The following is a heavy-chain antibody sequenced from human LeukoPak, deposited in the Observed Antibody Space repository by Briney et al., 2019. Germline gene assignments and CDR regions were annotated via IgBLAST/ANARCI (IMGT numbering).Heavy chain of an antibody. D-gene: IGHD4-11*01. CDR1: GGSISSGGYS. V-gene: IGHV4-30-2*01. Sequence: PSETLSLTCAVSGGSISSGGYSWSWIRQPPGKGLEWIGYIYHSGSTYYNPSLKSRVTISVDRSKNQFSLKLSSVTAADTAVYYCARAVSGRPFDIWGQGTMVTVSS. J-gene: IGHJ3*02. CDR2: IYHSGST. CDR3: ARAVSGRPFDI.